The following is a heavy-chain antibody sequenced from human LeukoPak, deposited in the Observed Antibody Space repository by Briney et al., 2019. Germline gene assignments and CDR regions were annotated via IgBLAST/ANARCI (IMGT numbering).Heavy chain of an antibody. D-gene: IGHD6-19*01. V-gene: IGHV3-20*04. CDR1: EFTFDDYA. CDR3: ARYSDGFSGGWYSFDF. CDR2: INWNGENK. Sequence: GGSLRLSCGASEFTFDDYAMSWVRQAPGKGLEWVSGINWNGENKYYADSVKSRFTISRDNAKNALFLQMNSLSVEDTALYYCARYSDGFSGGWYSFDFWGRGTLVTVSS. J-gene: IGHJ4*02.